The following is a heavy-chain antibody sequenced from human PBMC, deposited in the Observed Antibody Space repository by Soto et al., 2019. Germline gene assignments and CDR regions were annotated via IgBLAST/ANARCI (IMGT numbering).Heavy chain of an antibody. D-gene: IGHD2-15*01. V-gene: IGHV4-34*01. J-gene: IGHJ5*02. CDR3: ARAGDIVVVVAATGNWCDP. Sequence: QVQLQQWGAGLLKPSETLSLTCAVYGGSFSGYYWSWIRQPPGKGLEWIGEINHSGSTNYNPSLKSRVTIAVDTSKNQSSLRLSSVAAADTAVYYCARAGDIVVVVAATGNWCDPWGQGTLVTVSS. CDR2: INHSGST. CDR1: GGSFSGYY.